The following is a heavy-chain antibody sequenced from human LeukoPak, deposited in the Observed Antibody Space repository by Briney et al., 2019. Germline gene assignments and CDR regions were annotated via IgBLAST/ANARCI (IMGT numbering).Heavy chain of an antibody. V-gene: IGHV3-23*01. CDR1: GFTFSSYW. Sequence: GGSLRLSCAASGFTFSSYWMSWVRQAPGKGLEWVSAISGSGGDTYYADSVKGRFTISRDDSKNTLYLQMNSLRAEDTAVYYCAESRYSYGLNYFDYWGQGTLLTVSS. J-gene: IGHJ4*02. CDR3: AESRYSYGLNYFDY. D-gene: IGHD5-18*01. CDR2: ISGSGGDT.